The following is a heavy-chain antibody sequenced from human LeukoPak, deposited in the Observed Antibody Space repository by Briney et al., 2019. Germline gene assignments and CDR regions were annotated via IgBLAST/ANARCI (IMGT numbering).Heavy chain of an antibody. J-gene: IGHJ4*02. V-gene: IGHV1-8*03. CDR1: GYTFTNYH. CDR2: INPNNGDS. D-gene: IGHD6-25*01. CDR3: ARTTSFTASGYDY. Sequence: GASVKVSCKASGYTFTNYHINWVRQATGQGLEWMGWINPNNGDSGLAQKFQGRVTITRDTAMTTAYMELSSLTSEDTAIYFCARTTSFTASGYDYWGQGTLVTVSS.